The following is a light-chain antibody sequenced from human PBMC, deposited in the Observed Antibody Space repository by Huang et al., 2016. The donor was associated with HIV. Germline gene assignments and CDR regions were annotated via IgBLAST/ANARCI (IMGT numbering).Light chain of an antibody. Sequence: DLQMTQSPSSLSASVGDRVTITCRASQSLNNYLNWYQQKPGKAPNLLFYSASTLQSGVPPRFSGGVSGTVFTLTISNLQPEDYATYYCQQTFSVPLTFGGGTKVEIK. CDR1: QSLNNY. V-gene: IGKV1-39*01. CDR3: QQTFSVPLT. J-gene: IGKJ4*01. CDR2: SAS.